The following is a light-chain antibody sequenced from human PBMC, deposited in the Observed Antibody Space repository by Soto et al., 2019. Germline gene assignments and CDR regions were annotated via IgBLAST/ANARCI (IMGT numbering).Light chain of an antibody. J-gene: IGKJ1*01. CDR3: QQYYSYPRT. Sequence: AIRMTQSPSSFSASTGDRITIPGRASQGISSYLAWYQQKPGKAPKLMIYAASTLQSGVPSRFSGSGSGTDFTLTISCLQSEDFATYYCQQYYSYPRTFGQGTKVDI. CDR1: QGISSY. V-gene: IGKV1-8*01. CDR2: AAS.